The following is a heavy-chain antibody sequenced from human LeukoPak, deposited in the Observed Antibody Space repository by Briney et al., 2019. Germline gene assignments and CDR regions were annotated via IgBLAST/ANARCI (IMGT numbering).Heavy chain of an antibody. CDR1: GYSLTSYW. CDR3: ARLEMATIHGFDY. D-gene: IGHD5-24*01. V-gene: IGHV5-51*01. J-gene: IGHJ4*02. CDR2: IYPGDSDT. Sequence: GESLKISCKGSGYSLTSYWIGWVRQMPGKGLEWMGIIYPGDSDTRYSPSFQGQVTISADKSISTAYLQWSSLKASDAAMYYCARLEMATIHGFDYWGQGTLVTVSS.